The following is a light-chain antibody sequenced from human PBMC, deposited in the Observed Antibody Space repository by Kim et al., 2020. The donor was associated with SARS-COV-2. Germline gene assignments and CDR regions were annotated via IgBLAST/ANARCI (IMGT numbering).Light chain of an antibody. V-gene: IGKV2-29*02. CDR2: EVS. Sequence: DIEMTQTPLSLSVTPGQPASISCKSSQSLLHSDGKTYLDWYLQKPGQSPQLLIYEVSSRSSGVPDRFSGSGSGTDFTLKISRVEAEDVGIYYCMQGIDLPWTFGQGTKVDIK. J-gene: IGKJ1*01. CDR1: QSLLHSDGKTY. CDR3: MQGIDLPWT.